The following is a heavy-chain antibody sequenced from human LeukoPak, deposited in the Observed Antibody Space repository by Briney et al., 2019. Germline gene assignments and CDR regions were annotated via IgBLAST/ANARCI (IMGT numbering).Heavy chain of an antibody. CDR3: ARSPRSGYYVYFDY. CDR1: GYTFTSYG. CDR2: IIPIFGTA. D-gene: IGHD3-22*01. V-gene: IGHV1-69*06. J-gene: IGHJ4*02. Sequence: WASVKVSCKASGYTFTSYGISWVRQAPGQGLEWMGGIIPIFGTANYAQKFQGRVTITADKSTSTAYMELSSLRSEDTAVYYCARSPRSGYYVYFDYWGQGTLVTVSS.